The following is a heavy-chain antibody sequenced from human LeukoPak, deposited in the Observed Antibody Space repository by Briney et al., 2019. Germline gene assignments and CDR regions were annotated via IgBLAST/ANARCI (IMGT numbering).Heavy chain of an antibody. CDR3: ARGADTGYSSDS. V-gene: IGHV3-74*01. CDR1: GLTFSNYW. D-gene: IGHD6-19*01. CDR2: IYNDGSST. Sequence: PGGSLRLSCAVSGLTFSNYWMHWVRQAPGKGLVWVSRIYNDGSSTSYADSVKGRFTISRDNAKNTLYLQMNSLRAEDTAVYYCARGADTGYSSDSWGQGTLVTVSS. J-gene: IGHJ5*02.